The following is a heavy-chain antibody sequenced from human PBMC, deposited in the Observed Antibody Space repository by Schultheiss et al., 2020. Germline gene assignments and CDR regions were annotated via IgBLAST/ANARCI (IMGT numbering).Heavy chain of an antibody. CDR2: SSSSSSYI. Sequence: GGSLRLSCAASGFTFSSYSMNWVRQAPGKGLEWVSSSSSSSSYIYYADSVKGRFTISRDNAKNSLYLQMNSLRAEDTAVYYCARDSGSYYEDWYFDLWGRGTLVTVSS. CDR3: ARDSGSYYEDWYFDL. V-gene: IGHV3-21*01. J-gene: IGHJ2*01. CDR1: GFTFSSYS. D-gene: IGHD1-26*01.